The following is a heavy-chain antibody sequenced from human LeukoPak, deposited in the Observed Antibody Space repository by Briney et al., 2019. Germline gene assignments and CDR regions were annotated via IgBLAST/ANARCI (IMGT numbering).Heavy chain of an antibody. CDR2: INSDVTST. D-gene: IGHD2-15*01. CDR3: VRDCCSGSQVDR. CDR1: GFTFSNYF. J-gene: IGHJ4*02. Sequence: PGGSLRLSCAASGFTFSNYFMHWVRQVPGKGLVWVSRINSDVTSTFYADSVKGRFTISRDNAKSTLYLQMNSLRLEDTAVYYCVRDCCSGSQVDRRGQGTLVTVSS. V-gene: IGHV3-74*01.